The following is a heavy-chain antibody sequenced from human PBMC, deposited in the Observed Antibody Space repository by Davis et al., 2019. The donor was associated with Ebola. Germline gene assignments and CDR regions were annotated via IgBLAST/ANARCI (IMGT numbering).Heavy chain of an antibody. CDR1: GFTFSTYS. Sequence: GESLKISCAASGFTFSTYSMNWVRQALGKGLEWVSYISSTSTVHYADSVKGRFTISRDNAKNSLYLQMNSLRAEDTAVYYCARAEVVVVPAAILGRNYYYGMDVWGQGTTVTVSS. J-gene: IGHJ6*02. V-gene: IGHV3-21*05. CDR2: ISSTSTV. D-gene: IGHD2-2*02. CDR3: ARAEVVVVPAAILGRNYYYGMDV.